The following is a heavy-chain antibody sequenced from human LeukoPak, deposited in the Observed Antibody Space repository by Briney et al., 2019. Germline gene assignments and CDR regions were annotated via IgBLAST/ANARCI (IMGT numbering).Heavy chain of an antibody. CDR1: GGSISTSSYS. CDR3: ARHHCTSTSCYLSGWFDP. J-gene: IGHJ5*02. Sequence: SETLSLTCTVSGGSISTSSYSWGWIRQPPGKGLEWIGSGYYGGSSYHNPSLESRVTISVDTPRNQFSLNLSSVTAADTAVYYCARHHCTSTSCYLSGWFDPWGQGTLVTVSS. V-gene: IGHV4-39*01. D-gene: IGHD2-2*01. CDR2: GYYGGSS.